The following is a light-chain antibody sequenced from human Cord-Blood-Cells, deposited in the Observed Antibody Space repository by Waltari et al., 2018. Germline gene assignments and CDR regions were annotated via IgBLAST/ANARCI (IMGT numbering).Light chain of an antibody. V-gene: IGLV2-23*01. CDR1: SRDVVSYNL. J-gene: IGLJ3*02. CDR2: EGS. CDR3: CSYAGSSTWV. Sequence: QYVLTQPASVSGSPGQSITTHCTGTSRDVVSYNLVFWYHHHPGKAPKLMIYEGSKRPSGVSNRFSGSKSGNTASLTISGLQAEDEADYYCCSYAGSSTWVFGGGTKLTVL.